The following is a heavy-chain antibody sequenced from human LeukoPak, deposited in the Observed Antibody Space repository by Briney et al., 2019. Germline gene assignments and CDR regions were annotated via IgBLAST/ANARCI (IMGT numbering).Heavy chain of an antibody. CDR2: VYYTGST. J-gene: IGHJ5*02. V-gene: IGHV4-39*02. CDR3: ARDRDDEDVLLWFIDP. CDR1: GASITNSLYY. Sequence: SETLSLTCTVTGASITNSLYYWGCIRQPPGKGLECIATVYYTGSTYYNPSLKSRVTISIDTSKSHFSLKLSSVTAADTAVYYCARDRDDEDVLLWFIDPWGQGTLVTVSS. D-gene: IGHD3-10*01.